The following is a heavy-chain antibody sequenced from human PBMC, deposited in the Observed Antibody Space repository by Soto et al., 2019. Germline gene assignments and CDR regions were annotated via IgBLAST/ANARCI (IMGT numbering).Heavy chain of an antibody. CDR3: TKSAYSSGWYAGS. Sequence: EVQLVESGGGLVQPGGSLRLSCAASGFTFSDYWMNWVRQAPGKGLEWVANIKRDGSEKYYVDSVKGRFTVSRDNAKNSLYLQMNSLRAEDTAVYFCTKSAYSSGWYAGSWGQGTLVTVSS. V-gene: IGHV3-7*01. D-gene: IGHD6-19*01. CDR2: IKRDGSEK. CDR1: GFTFSDYW. J-gene: IGHJ5*02.